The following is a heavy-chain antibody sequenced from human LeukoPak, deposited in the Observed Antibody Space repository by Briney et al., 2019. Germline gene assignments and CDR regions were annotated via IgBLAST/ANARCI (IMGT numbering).Heavy chain of an antibody. CDR1: GGSISSYY. D-gene: IGHD2-2*02. V-gene: IGHV4-4*07. CDR3: ARDCPEHLPVVPAAIEGYSYGYGVFDP. Sequence: PSETLSLTCTVSGGSISSYYWSWIRQPAGKGLEWIGRIYTSGSTNYNPSLKSRVTMSVDTSKNQFSLKLSSVTAADTAVYYCARDCPEHLPVVPAAIEGYSYGYGVFDPWGQGTLVTVSS. J-gene: IGHJ5*02. CDR2: IYTSGST.